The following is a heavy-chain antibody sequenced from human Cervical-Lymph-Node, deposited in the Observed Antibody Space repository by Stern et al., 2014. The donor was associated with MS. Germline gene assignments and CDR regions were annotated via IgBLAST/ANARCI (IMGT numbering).Heavy chain of an antibody. V-gene: IGHV4-61*02. CDR3: ATTRWDLFTWNWFDP. CDR2: IHDSGST. Sequence: VQLVESGPGLVKPSQTLSLTCTVSGGSISSSGYYWSWIRQPADKGLEWIGRIHDSGSTYYNPSLKSRVTISMDTAKNTFSLKLPSGTAADTAVYYCATTRWDLFTWNWFDPWGQGTLVTVSS. J-gene: IGHJ5*02. CDR1: GGSISSSGYY. D-gene: IGHD1-26*01.